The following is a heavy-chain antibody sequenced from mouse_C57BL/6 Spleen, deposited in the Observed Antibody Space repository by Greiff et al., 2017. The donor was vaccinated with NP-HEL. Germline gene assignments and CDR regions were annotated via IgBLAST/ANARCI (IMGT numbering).Heavy chain of an antibody. CDR2: IHPNSGST. CDR1: GYTFTSYW. V-gene: IGHV1-64*01. D-gene: IGHD1-1*01. Sequence: QVQLQQPGAELVKPGASVKLSCKASGYTFTSYWMHWVKQRPGQGLEWIGMIHPNSGSTNYNAKFKSKATLTVDKSSSTAYMQLSSLTSEDSAVYYCASTGSSYFDYWGKGTTLTVSS. CDR3: ASTGSSYFDY. J-gene: IGHJ2*01.